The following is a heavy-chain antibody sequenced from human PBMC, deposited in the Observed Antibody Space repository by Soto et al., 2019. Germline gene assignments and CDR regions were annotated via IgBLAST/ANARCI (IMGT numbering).Heavy chain of an antibody. J-gene: IGHJ5*02. CDR2: IYHTGNA. CDR3: ARDFFDSSDYTTNWFAP. V-gene: IGHV4-39*01. Sequence: SETLSLTCSVSGDSISNSRFYWAWIRQPPGEGLEWIGSIYHTGNAYYNPSLKSRVTISVDTSKNQFSLKLTSVTAADAALYYCARDFFDSSDYTTNWFAPWGQGTLVTVSS. D-gene: IGHD3-22*01. CDR1: GDSISNSRFY.